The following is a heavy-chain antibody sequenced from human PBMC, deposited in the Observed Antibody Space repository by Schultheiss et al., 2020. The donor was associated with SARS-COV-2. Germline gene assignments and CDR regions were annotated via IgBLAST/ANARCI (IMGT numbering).Heavy chain of an antibody. J-gene: IGHJ5*01. V-gene: IGHV3-13*01. Sequence: GGSLRLSCAASGLTFSSYDMHWVRQATGKGLEWVSAIGTAGDTYYPGSVKGRFTISRDNSKNTLYLQMNSLRAEDTAVYYCARDDTRSFDSWGQGTLVTVSS. D-gene: IGHD2-2*01. CDR2: IGTAGDT. CDR3: ARDDTRSFDS. CDR1: GLTFSSYD.